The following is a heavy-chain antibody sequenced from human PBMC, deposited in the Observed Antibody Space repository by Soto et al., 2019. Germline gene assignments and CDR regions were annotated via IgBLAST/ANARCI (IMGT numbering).Heavy chain of an antibody. CDR3: ARDQYYYDSSGYSPGAFDI. CDR1: GGSISSGGYY. CDR2: IYYSGST. V-gene: IGHV4-31*03. Sequence: SETLSLTCTVSGGSISSGGYYWSWIRQHPGKGLEWIGYIYYSGSTYYNPSLKSRVTISVDTSKNQFSLKLSSVTAADTAVYYCARDQYYYDSSGYSPGAFDIWGQGTMVTVSS. D-gene: IGHD3-22*01. J-gene: IGHJ3*02.